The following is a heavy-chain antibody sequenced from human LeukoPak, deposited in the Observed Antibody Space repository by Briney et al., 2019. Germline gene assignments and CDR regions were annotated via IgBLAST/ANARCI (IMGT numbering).Heavy chain of an antibody. CDR3: ARGHYGMEV. CDR1: GFTFSDYY. CDR2: ISSSTYT. J-gene: IGHJ6*02. V-gene: IGHV3-11*05. D-gene: IGHD3-10*01. Sequence: GGSLRLSCAASGFTFSDYYMSWIRQAPGKGLEWVSYISSSTYTNYADSVKGRFTLSRDNAKNSLFLQMNSLRVEDAALYYCARGHYGMEVWGQGTSVTVSS.